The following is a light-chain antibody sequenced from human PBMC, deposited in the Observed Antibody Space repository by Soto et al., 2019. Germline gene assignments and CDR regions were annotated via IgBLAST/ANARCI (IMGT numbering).Light chain of an antibody. V-gene: IGKV4-1*01. CDR2: WAS. CDR1: QSLLYSSNNQNY. J-gene: IGKJ5*01. CDR3: QQYYGSFPVT. Sequence: DIVMTQSPDSLAVSLGERATINCKSSQSLLYSSNNQNYLAWYQQKPGQPPKLLFSWASTRESGVPDRFSGGGSGTDFALTISDLQADDVAVYYCQQYYGSFPVTFGQGTRLEIK.